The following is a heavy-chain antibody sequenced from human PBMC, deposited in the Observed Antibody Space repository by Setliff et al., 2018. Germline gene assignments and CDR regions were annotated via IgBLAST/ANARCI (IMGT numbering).Heavy chain of an antibody. J-gene: IGHJ6*03. CDR3: ASLNWNHLYYYMDV. CDR2: IIPILGTA. Sequence: SVKVSCKASGGTFSSYAISWVRQAPGQGLEWMGRIIPILGTANYAQKFQGRVTITADKSTSTAYMELSSLRSEDTAVYYCASLNWNHLYYYMDVWGKGTTVTVSS. D-gene: IGHD1-1*01. CDR1: GGTFSSYA. V-gene: IGHV1-69*04.